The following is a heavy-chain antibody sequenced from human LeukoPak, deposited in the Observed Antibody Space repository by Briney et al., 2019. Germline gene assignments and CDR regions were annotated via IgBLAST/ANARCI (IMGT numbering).Heavy chain of an antibody. CDR2: INNGDTT. D-gene: IGHD2-2*01. V-gene: IGHV3-66*01. CDR3: ARRYCTSSTCGAYDI. J-gene: IGHJ3*02. Sequence: GGSLRLSCAASGFTDNTNHMSWVRQAPGKGLEWASIINNGDTTYYADSVKGRFTISRDNAKNSLYLQMNSLRAEDTAVYYCARRYCTSSTCGAYDIWGQGTKVTVSS. CDR1: GFTDNTNH.